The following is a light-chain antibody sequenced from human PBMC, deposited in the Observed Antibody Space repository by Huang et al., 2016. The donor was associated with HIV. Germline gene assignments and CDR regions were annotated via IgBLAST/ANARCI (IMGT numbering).Light chain of an antibody. J-gene: IGKJ1*01. CDR2: DAS. CDR3: QQRSNWPPT. Sequence: DIVLTQSPATLSLSPGERATLTCRASQSVSSYLAWYQQKPGQAPRLLIYDASNKATGIAARFSGSGSVTDFTLTISSLEPEDFAVYYCQQRSNWPPTFGQGTKVEIK. CDR1: QSVSSY. V-gene: IGKV3-11*01.